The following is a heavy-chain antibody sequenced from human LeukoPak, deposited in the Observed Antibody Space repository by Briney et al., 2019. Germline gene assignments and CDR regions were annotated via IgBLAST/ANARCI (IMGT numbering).Heavy chain of an antibody. D-gene: IGHD1-26*01. CDR1: GGSISSYY. V-gene: IGHV4-59*12. Sequence: SETLSLTCTVSGGSISSYYWSWIRQPPGKGLEWIGYIYYSGSTNYNPSLKSRVTISVDTSKNQLSLKLSSVTAADTAVYYCARDGRGPDYWGQGTLVTVSS. J-gene: IGHJ4*02. CDR3: ARDGRGPDY. CDR2: IYYSGST.